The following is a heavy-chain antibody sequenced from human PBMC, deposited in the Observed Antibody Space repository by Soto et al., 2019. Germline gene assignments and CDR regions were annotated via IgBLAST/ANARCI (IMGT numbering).Heavy chain of an antibody. Sequence: QITLKEAGPTLVKPTQTLTLTCSFSGVSLSTGGVGVGWIRQPPGKTLEWLAVIYWDDDKRYNPSLRSRLTITKDTSKNHVVLTMTNMDPVDTGTYYCAHRLGGSSHFDPWGQGTLVTVS. J-gene: IGHJ5*02. CDR2: IYWDDDK. V-gene: IGHV2-5*02. CDR3: AHRLGGSSHFDP. D-gene: IGHD1-26*01. CDR1: GVSLSTGGVG.